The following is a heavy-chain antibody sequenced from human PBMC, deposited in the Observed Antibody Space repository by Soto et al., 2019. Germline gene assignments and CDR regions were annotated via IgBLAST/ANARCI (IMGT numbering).Heavy chain of an antibody. CDR3: ARHAKFHVRRIVARSPPHTNWFDP. D-gene: IGHD6-6*01. CDR2: IDPSDSYT. J-gene: IGHJ5*02. V-gene: IGHV5-10-1*01. CDR1: GYSFTSYW. Sequence: PGESLKISCKGSGYSFTSYWISGVRQMPGKGLEWMGRIDPSDSYTNYSPSFQGHVTISADKSISTAYLQWSSLKASDTAMYYCARHAKFHVRRIVARSPPHTNWFDPWGQGTLVTVSS.